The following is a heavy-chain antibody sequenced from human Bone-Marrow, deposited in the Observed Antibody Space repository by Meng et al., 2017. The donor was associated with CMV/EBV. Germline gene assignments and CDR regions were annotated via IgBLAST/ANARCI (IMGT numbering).Heavy chain of an antibody. D-gene: IGHD1-1*01. Sequence: ASVKVSCKASGYTFTNYGITWVRQAPGQGLEWMGWISTYSGNTNYAQRLQGRVTMTTDTSTSTAYMSLRRLRSDDTAVYFCARDTLNWNFDYWGQGKPVNGAS. V-gene: IGHV1-18*01. CDR1: GYTFTNYG. CDR2: ISTYSGNT. J-gene: IGHJ4*02. CDR3: ARDTLNWNFDY.